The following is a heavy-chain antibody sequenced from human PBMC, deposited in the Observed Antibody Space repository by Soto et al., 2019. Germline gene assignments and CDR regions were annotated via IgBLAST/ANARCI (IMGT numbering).Heavy chain of an antibody. CDR3: ARLYTWIMDY. J-gene: IGHJ4*02. D-gene: IGHD5-12*01. CDR2: IWYDGSNK. CDR1: GFNFRNYG. Sequence: GGSLRLSCAASGFNFRNYGMHWVRQAPGKGLEWVAIIWYDGSNKYYADSVKGRFTISRDNSKNTLYLQIDSLRAEDTAVYYCARLYTWIMDYWGQGIMVTVSS. V-gene: IGHV3-33*01.